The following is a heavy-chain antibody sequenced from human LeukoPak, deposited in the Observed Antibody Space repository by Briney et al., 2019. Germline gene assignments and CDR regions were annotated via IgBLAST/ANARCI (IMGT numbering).Heavy chain of an antibody. CDR1: GFTFSSYA. D-gene: IGHD6-13*01. Sequence: GGSLRLSCAASGFTFSSYAMSWVRQAPGKGPEWVSAISGSGGSTYYADSVKGRFTISRDNSKNTLYLQMNSLRAEDTAVYYCATRGPSIAAAGSDYWGQGTLVTVSS. CDR2: ISGSGGST. J-gene: IGHJ4*02. V-gene: IGHV3-23*01. CDR3: ATRGPSIAAAGSDY.